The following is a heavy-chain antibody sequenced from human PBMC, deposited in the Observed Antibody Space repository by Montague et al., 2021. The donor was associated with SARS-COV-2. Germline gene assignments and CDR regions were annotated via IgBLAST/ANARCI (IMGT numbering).Heavy chain of an antibody. J-gene: IGHJ4*02. D-gene: IGHD3-9*01. CDR2: IYQSGST. V-gene: IGHV4-4*02. Sequence: SETLSLICAVSGDSIMTTNWWSWVRQPPGKGLEWIGEIYQSGSTNYNPSLKSRVTMSVDKSKNQFSLELNSLTAADTALYYCMRAGGFDNRPPVWGQGALVTVSS. CDR1: GDSIMTTNW. CDR3: MRAGGFDNRPPV.